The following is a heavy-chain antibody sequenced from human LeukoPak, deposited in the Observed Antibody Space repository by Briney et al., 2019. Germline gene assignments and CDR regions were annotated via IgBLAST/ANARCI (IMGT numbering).Heavy chain of an antibody. Sequence: GGSLRLSCAASGFTFDDYAMHWVRQAPGKGLEWVSLISGDGGSTYYADSVKGRFTISRDNSKNSLYLQRNSLRTEDTALYYCAITWGTRYYYDSSGYLDYWGQGTLVTVSS. V-gene: IGHV3-43*02. D-gene: IGHD3-22*01. CDR2: ISGDGGST. J-gene: IGHJ4*02. CDR3: AITWGTRYYYDSSGYLDY. CDR1: GFTFDDYA.